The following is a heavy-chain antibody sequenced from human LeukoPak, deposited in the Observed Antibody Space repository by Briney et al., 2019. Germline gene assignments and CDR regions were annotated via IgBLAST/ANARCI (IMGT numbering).Heavy chain of an antibody. J-gene: IGHJ3*02. CDR1: GFTFSSYS. D-gene: IGHD2-21*01. Sequence: GVSLRLSCAASGFTFSSYSMNWVRQAPGKGLEWVSYINSGSDAVDYADSMKGRFTISRDNAKNSLYLQMNSLRDEDTAAYYCARDVAYAFDIWGQGTMVTVSS. CDR3: ARDVAYAFDI. V-gene: IGHV3-48*02. CDR2: INSGSDAV.